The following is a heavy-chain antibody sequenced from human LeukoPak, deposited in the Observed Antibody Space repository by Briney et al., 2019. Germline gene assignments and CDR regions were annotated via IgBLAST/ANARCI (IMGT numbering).Heavy chain of an antibody. D-gene: IGHD6-19*01. J-gene: IGHJ3*02. CDR1: GLNFSSYA. CDR3: AKVGDSSGWYLQAFDI. CDR2: ISGSGGNT. V-gene: IGHV3-23*01. Sequence: GGSLRLSCAASGLNFSSYAMSWVRQAPGKGVEWVSGISGSGGNTYYADYVKGRFTISRDNSRHTLYLQMNSLRAEDTAVHYCAKVGDSSGWYLQAFDIWGQGTMVTVSS.